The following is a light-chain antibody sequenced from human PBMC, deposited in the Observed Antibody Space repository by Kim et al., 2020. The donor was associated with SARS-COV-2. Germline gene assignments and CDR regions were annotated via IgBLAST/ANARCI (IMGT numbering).Light chain of an antibody. CDR1: QGIINN. J-gene: IGKJ5*01. V-gene: IGKV3-15*01. CDR3: QQYNSWLIT. CDR2: GAS. Sequence: VSPGERATLSCRASQGIINNLAWYQQKPGQAPRLLISGASTRATGIPARFSGSGSGTEFTLTISSLQSEDFAVYYCQQYNSWLITFGQGTRLEIK.